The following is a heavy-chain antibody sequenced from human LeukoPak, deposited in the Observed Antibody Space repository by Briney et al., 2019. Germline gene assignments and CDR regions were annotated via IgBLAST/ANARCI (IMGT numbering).Heavy chain of an antibody. CDR2: VSGRGSST. CDR3: ARSGSSWYRFDY. V-gene: IGHV3-23*01. J-gene: IGHJ4*02. CDR1: GFTFISYA. D-gene: IGHD6-13*01. Sequence: PGGSLTLSCEASGFTFISYAMSWVRQAPGKGLDWVSVVSGRGSSTYSADSVKGRFTISRDNSKNTLFLQMNSLRAEDTAVYYCARSGSSWYRFDYWGQGTLVTVSS.